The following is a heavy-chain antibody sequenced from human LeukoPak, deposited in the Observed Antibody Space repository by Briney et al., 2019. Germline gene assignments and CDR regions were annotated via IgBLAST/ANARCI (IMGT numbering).Heavy chain of an antibody. CDR1: GFTFSSYS. J-gene: IGHJ4*02. Sequence: PGGSLRLSCAASGFTFSSYSMNWVRQAPGKGLEWVGRIKSKTDGGTTDYAAPVKGRFTISRDDSKNTLYLQMNSLKTEDTAVYYCTTGRGGSSWPFDYWGQGTLVTVSS. V-gene: IGHV3-15*01. CDR3: TTGRGGSSWPFDY. D-gene: IGHD6-13*01. CDR2: IKSKTDGGTT.